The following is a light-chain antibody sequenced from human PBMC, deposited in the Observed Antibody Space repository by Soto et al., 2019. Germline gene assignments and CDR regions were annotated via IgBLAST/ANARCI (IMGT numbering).Light chain of an antibody. V-gene: IGKV3-15*01. CDR2: GAS. CDR3: HQYNNWPT. Sequence: EIVMTQSPATLSVSPGERATLSCRASQSVSGNLAWYHQKPGQAPRLLIYGASTRATGIPARFSGSGSGTDFSLTISSLQSEDFAVYYCHQYNNWPTFGPGTKVDIK. J-gene: IGKJ3*01. CDR1: QSVSGN.